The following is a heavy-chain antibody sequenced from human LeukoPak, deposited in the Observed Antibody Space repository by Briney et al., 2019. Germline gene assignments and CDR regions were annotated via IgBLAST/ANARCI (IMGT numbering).Heavy chain of an antibody. J-gene: IGHJ4*02. CDR3: ARDSPTNYFDY. CDR1: GGSISSGSYY. D-gene: IGHD1-14*01. V-gene: IGHV4-61*02. Sequence: SETLSLTCTVSGGSISSGSYYWTWIRQPAGTGLEWIGRIYTSGSTNYNPSLKSRVTISADTSKNQFSLKLSSVTAADTAVYYCARDSPTNYFDYWGQGTLVTVSS. CDR2: IYTSGST.